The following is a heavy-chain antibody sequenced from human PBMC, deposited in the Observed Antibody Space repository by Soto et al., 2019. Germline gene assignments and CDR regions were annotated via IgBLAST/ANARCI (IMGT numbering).Heavy chain of an antibody. D-gene: IGHD6-19*01. CDR3: AKDPRGGWYRDNFDY. CDR1: GFTFSSYA. Sequence: PGGSLRLSCAASGFTFSSYAMSWVRQAPGKGLEWVSAISGSGGSTYYADSVKGRFTISRDNSKNTLYLQMNSLRAEDTAVYYCAKDPRGGWYRDNFDYWGQGTLVTVSS. CDR2: ISGSGGST. J-gene: IGHJ4*02. V-gene: IGHV3-23*01.